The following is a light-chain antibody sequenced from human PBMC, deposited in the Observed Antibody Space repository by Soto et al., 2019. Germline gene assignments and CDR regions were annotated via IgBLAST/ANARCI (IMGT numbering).Light chain of an antibody. V-gene: IGLV2-8*01. Sequence: QSALTQPPSASGSPGQSVTISCTGTSSVVGGYTYVSWYQQHPGKAPKLMIYEVSKRPSGVPDRFTGSKSGNTASLTVSGLQAEDEADYYCTSYAGSNTYLFGTGTKLTVL. CDR3: TSYAGSNTYL. J-gene: IGLJ1*01. CDR1: SSVVGGYTY. CDR2: EVS.